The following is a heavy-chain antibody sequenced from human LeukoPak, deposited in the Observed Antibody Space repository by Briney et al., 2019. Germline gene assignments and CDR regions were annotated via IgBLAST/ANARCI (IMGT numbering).Heavy chain of an antibody. Sequence: ASVKVSCKASGYTFTGYYMHWVRQAPGQGLEWMGWINPNSGGTNYAQKFQGRVTMTRDTSISTAYMELSRLRSDDTAVYYCARGRGDYDPFYFDYWGQGTLVTVSS. CDR2: INPNSGGT. CDR3: ARGRGDYDPFYFDY. V-gene: IGHV1-2*02. D-gene: IGHD4-17*01. J-gene: IGHJ4*02. CDR1: GYTFTGYY.